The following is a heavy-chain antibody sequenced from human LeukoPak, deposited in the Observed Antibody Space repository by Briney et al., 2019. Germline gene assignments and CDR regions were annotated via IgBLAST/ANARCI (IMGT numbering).Heavy chain of an antibody. V-gene: IGHV4-59*12. J-gene: IGHJ6*02. CDR2: IYYSGST. D-gene: IGHD1-26*01. Sequence: SETLSLTCTVSGGSISNYYWNWIRQPPGKGLEWIGYIYYSGSTNYNPSLKSRVTFSVDTSKNQFSLKLSSVTAADTAVYYCVGRADLYYGMDVWGQGTTVTVSS. CDR1: GGSISNYY. CDR3: VGRADLYYGMDV.